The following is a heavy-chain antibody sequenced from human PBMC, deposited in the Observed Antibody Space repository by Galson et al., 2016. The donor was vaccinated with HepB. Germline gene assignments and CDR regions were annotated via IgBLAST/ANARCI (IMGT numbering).Heavy chain of an antibody. V-gene: IGHV3-23*01. J-gene: IGHJ5*02. CDR1: GFTFNNYA. CDR3: AKEVGTVHPSNWFDP. CDR2: ISRSGDAT. Sequence: SLRLSCAASGFTFNNYAMSWVRQAPRKGLEWVSAISRSGDATYYADSVKGRFTIFRDNSKDALYLQMNSLRAEDTAVYYCAKEVGTVHPSNWFDPWGQGTLVTGSS. D-gene: IGHD1-26*01.